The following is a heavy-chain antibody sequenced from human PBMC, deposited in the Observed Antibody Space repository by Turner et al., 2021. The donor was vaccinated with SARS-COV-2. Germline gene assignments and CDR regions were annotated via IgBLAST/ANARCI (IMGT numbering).Heavy chain of an antibody. V-gene: IGHV3-23*01. CDR2: ISESGFST. CDR3: ATKRGGFDY. CDR1: GFTFSNYA. J-gene: IGHJ4*02. Sequence: EVQLLESGGDLIQPGGSLRPSCAASGFTFSNYAMGWVRQAPGKGLNWDSSISESGFSTYYADSVKGQFNISRDNSKNTLFLKMNSLRAEGKAVYYCATKRGGFDYWGQGTLVTVSS.